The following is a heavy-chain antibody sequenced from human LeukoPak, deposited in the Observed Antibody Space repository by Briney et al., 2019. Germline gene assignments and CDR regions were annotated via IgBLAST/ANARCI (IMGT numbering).Heavy chain of an antibody. V-gene: IGHV3-15*01. J-gene: IGHJ4*02. Sequence: GGSLRLSCAASGFSFSNTRMTWVRLGPGKGLEWVGRISPKTDGGTTDYAAPVKGRFTISRDDSKNTLYLQMNSLKTEDTAVYYCIKSSGDWHWGQGTLVTVSS. CDR2: ISPKTDGGTT. D-gene: IGHD2-21*02. CDR1: GFSFSNTR. CDR3: IKSSGDWH.